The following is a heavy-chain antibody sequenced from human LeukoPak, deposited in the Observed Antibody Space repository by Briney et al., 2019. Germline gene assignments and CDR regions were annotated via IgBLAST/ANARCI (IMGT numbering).Heavy chain of an antibody. Sequence: PGGSLRLSCAASGFTFSSYAMSWVRQAPGKGLEWVSAISGSGGTTYYADSVKGRFTISRDNSKNTLYLQMNSLRAEDTAIYYCAKSQDPLVRLIARNGDQPVGFDYWGQGTLVTVSS. CDR2: ISGSGGTT. CDR3: AKSQDPLVRLIARNGDQPVGFDY. CDR1: GFTFSSYA. V-gene: IGHV3-23*01. J-gene: IGHJ4*02. D-gene: IGHD4-17*01.